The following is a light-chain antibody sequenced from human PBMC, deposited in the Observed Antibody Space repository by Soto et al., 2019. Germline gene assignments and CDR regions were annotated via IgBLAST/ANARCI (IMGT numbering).Light chain of an antibody. CDR3: AAWDHSLNGVV. J-gene: IGLJ2*01. V-gene: IGLV1-44*01. CDR1: SSNIGSNT. CDR2: SNN. Sequence: QLVLTQSPSASGTPGQRVTISCSGSSSNIGSNTVNWYQQLPGTAPKLLIYSNNQRPSGVPDRFSGSKSGTSASLAISGLQSEDEADYYCAAWDHSLNGVVFGGGTQLTVL.